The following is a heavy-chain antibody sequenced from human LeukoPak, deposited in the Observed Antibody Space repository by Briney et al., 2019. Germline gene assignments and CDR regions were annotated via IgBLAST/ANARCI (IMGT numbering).Heavy chain of an antibody. J-gene: IGHJ4*02. V-gene: IGHV3-66*01. CDR2: IYSGGTT. CDR1: GFTVSSNC. Sequence: GGSLRLSCAGSGFTVSSNCMSWVRQAPGKGLEWVSIIYSGGTTYYADSVKSRFTISRDNSKNTLYLQMNSLRPEDTAVYYCARGERTYSGHYWGQGTLVTVSS. D-gene: IGHD6-25*01. CDR3: ARGERTYSGHY.